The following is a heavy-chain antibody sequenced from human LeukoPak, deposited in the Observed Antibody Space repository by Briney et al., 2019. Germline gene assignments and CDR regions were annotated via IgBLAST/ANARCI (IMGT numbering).Heavy chain of an antibody. CDR3: ARGPPDGWEVYFDF. CDR2: ISYDGSNE. V-gene: IGHV3-30-3*01. CDR1: GFPFGAYA. J-gene: IGHJ4*02. D-gene: IGHD1-26*01. Sequence: GGSLRLSGAASGFPFGAYALHWVRQSPGKGLEWVALISYDGSNEWYADSVKGRFTISRDNSKNTLYLQMNSLSAEDTAVYYCARGPPDGWEVYFDFWGQGTLVIVSS.